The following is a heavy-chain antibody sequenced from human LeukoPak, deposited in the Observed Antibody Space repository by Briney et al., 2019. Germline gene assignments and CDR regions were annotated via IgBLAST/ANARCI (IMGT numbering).Heavy chain of an antibody. Sequence: SETLSLTCTVSGGSISSSSYYWGWIRQPPGKGLEWIGCIYYIGSTHYNPSLKSRVTISVDTSKNQFSLKLSSVTAADTAVYYCARLYRGVAVAGPDYWGQGTLVTVSS. CDR2: IYYIGST. CDR3: ARLYRGVAVAGPDY. D-gene: IGHD6-19*01. V-gene: IGHV4-39*01. CDR1: GGSISSSSYY. J-gene: IGHJ4*02.